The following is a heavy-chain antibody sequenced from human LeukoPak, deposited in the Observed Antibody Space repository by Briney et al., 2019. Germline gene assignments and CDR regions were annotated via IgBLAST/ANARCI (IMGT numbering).Heavy chain of an antibody. D-gene: IGHD1-26*01. CDR3: AREGWEPQGGYFQH. Sequence: GGSLRLSCAASGFTFSSYAMHWVRQAPGKGLEWVAVISYDGSNKYHADSVKGRFTISRDNSKNTLYLQMNSLRAEDTAVYYCAREGWEPQGGYFQHWGQGTLVTVSS. CDR2: ISYDGSNK. J-gene: IGHJ1*01. V-gene: IGHV3-30-3*01. CDR1: GFTFSSYA.